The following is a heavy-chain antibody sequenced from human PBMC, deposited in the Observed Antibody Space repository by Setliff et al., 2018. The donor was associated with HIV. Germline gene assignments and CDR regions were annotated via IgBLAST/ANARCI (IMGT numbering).Heavy chain of an antibody. CDR3: ARDAGGSVGNYYFDY. Sequence: SETLSLTCIVSGGSISSYYWSWIRQPPGKGLEWIGYIYYSGSTNYNPSLKNRVTISIDTSKKQFSLNLSSVTAADTAVYYCARDAGGSVGNYYFDYWGQGTLVTVYS. J-gene: IGHJ4*02. D-gene: IGHD2-15*01. CDR1: GGSISSYY. V-gene: IGHV4-59*01. CDR2: IYYSGST.